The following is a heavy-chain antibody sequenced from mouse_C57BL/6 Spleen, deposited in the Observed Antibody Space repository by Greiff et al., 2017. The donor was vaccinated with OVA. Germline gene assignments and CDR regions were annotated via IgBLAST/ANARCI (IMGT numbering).Heavy chain of an antibody. J-gene: IGHJ3*01. Sequence: VKVVESGAELVKPGASVKISCKASGYAFSSYWMNWVKQRPGKGLEWIGQIYPGDGDTNYNGKFKGKATLTADKSSSTAYMQLSSLTSEDSAVYFCARSGDGAYWGQGTLVTVSA. CDR2: IYPGDGDT. V-gene: IGHV1-80*01. D-gene: IGHD3-1*01. CDR1: GYAFSSYW. CDR3: ARSGDGAY.